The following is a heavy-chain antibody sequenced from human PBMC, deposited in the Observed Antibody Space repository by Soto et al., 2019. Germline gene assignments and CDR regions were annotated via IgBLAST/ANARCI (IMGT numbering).Heavy chain of an antibody. J-gene: IGHJ4*02. V-gene: IGHV1-69*01. Sequence: QVQLVQSGAEVKKPGSSVKVSCKASGGTFSSYAISWVRQAPGQGLEWMGGIIPIFGTANYAQKFQGRVTIXAXXXXXXXXXXXXXXXXXXXXXYYCARDLGTNSGYDYSSLFYYWGQGTLVTVSS. CDR3: ARDLGTNSGYDYSSLFYY. CDR1: GGTFSSYA. D-gene: IGHD5-12*01. CDR2: IIPIFGTA.